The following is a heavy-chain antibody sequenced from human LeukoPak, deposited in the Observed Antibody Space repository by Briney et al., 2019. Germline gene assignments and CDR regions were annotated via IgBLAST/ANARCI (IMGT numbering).Heavy chain of an antibody. CDR2: IYTSGST. V-gene: IGHV4-4*09. J-gene: IGHJ6*03. D-gene: IGHD3-10*01. CDR3: ARHSHYYGSGSHYYYYMDV. CDR1: GGSISSYY. Sequence: SETLSLTCTVSGGSISSYYWSWIRQPPGKGLEWIGYIYTSGSTNYNPSLKSRVTISVDTSKNQFSLKLSSVTAADTAVYYCARHSHYYGSGSHYYYYMDVWGKGTTVTVSS.